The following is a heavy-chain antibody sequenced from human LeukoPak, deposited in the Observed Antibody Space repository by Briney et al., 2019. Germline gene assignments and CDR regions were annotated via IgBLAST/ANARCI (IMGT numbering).Heavy chain of an antibody. V-gene: IGHV3-23*01. CDR2: IRSNGDTT. D-gene: IGHD5-18*01. CDR3: ARDGVDTAMVTVSAFDY. CDR1: GFTFRSLA. Sequence: GGSLRLSCTASGFTFRSLATTCVRQAPGKGLEWVSTIRSNGDTTYNADSVKGRFTISRDNSKNTLYLQMNSLRAEDTAVYYCARDGVDTAMVTVSAFDYWGQGTLVTVSS. J-gene: IGHJ4*02.